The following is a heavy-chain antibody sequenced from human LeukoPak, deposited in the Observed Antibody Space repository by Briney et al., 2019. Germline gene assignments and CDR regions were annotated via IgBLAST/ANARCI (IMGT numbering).Heavy chain of an antibody. J-gene: IGHJ4*02. CDR3: AKAYYDSTGYYGY. CDR2: ISGSGGST. D-gene: IGHD3-22*01. V-gene: IGHV3-23*01. Sequence: GGSLRLSCAASGFTFSSYAMSWVRQAPGKGLEWVSTISGSGGSTYYADSVKGRFTISRDNSKNTLYLQMSSLRAEDTAVYYCAKAYYDSTGYYGYWGQGTLATVSS. CDR1: GFTFSSYA.